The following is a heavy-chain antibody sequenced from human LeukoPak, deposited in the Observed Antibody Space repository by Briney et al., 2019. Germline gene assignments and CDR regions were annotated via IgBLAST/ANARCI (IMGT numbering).Heavy chain of an antibody. V-gene: IGHV1-18*01. CDR3: AKDRWRDGSSSFDN. D-gene: IGHD6-6*01. Sequence: GASVKVSCKASGYTFTSYAINWARQAPGQGLEWMGWISTYNGNSNYAQKLQGRVTMTTDTSTSTAYMELRSLRSDDTAMYYCAKDRWRDGSSSFDNWGQGTLVTVSS. J-gene: IGHJ4*02. CDR2: ISTYNGNS. CDR1: GYTFTSYA.